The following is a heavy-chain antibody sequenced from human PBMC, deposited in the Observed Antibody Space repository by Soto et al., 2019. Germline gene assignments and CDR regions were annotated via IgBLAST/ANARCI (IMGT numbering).Heavy chain of an antibody. Sequence: GGSLRLSCAASGFTFSSYGMHWVRQAPGKGLEWVAVISYDGSNKYYADSVKGRFTISRDNSKNTLYLQMNSLRAEDTAVYYCAKGRPLVVVATFLDYWGQGTLVTVSS. CDR3: AKGRPLVVVATFLDY. CDR2: ISYDGSNK. D-gene: IGHD2-21*01. V-gene: IGHV3-30*18. CDR1: GFTFSSYG. J-gene: IGHJ4*02.